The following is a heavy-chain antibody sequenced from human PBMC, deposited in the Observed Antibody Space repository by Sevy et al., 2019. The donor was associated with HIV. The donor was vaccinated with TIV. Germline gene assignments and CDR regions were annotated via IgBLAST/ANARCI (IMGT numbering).Heavy chain of an antibody. CDR1: GFTFSSYA. CDR2: ISGNGGYT. D-gene: IGHD2-2*01. J-gene: IGHJ4*02. V-gene: IGHV3-23*01. Sequence: GESLKISCAASGFTFSSYAMSWVRPAPGKGLEWVSVISGNGGYTYYADSVKGRFTISRDTSKNKLYLQMNSLRAEDTAVYYCAKGSTSSSEVGYFDYWGQGTLVTVSS. CDR3: AKGSTSSSEVGYFDY.